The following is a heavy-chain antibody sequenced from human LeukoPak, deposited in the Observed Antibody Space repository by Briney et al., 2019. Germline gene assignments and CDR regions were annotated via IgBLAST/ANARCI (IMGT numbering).Heavy chain of an antibody. D-gene: IGHD2-15*01. J-gene: IGHJ5*02. V-gene: IGHV1-2*02. CDR2: INPDNGGT. CDR1: GYTFTDYY. Sequence: ASVKVSCKASGYTFTDYYIHWVRQAPGQGLEWMGWINPDNGGTNYAQRFQGRVTMTRDTPISTVYMDLSRLRSDDTAVFYCTREARVGNWFDPWGQGTQVTVSS. CDR3: TREARVGNWFDP.